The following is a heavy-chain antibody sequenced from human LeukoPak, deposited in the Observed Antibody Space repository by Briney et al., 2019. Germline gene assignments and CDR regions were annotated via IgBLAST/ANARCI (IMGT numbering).Heavy chain of an antibody. CDR2: ITTSSSYI. Sequence: GGSLRLSCAASGFTFSSYSMNWVRQAPGKGLEWVSSITTSSSYIHYADSVKGRFTISGDNAKNSLYLQMNSLRAEDTAVYYCARVLLGGSGSYLDAFDIWGQGTMVTVSS. CDR3: ARVLLGGSGSYLDAFDI. V-gene: IGHV3-21*01. CDR1: GFTFSSYS. D-gene: IGHD3-10*01. J-gene: IGHJ3*02.